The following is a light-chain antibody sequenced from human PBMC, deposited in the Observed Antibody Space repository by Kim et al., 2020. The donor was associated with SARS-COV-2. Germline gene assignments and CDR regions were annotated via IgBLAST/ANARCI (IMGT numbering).Light chain of an antibody. J-gene: IGKJ1*01. CDR2: RAS. CDR1: QGISTY. CDR3: QQLNCHPWT. V-gene: IGKV1-9*01. Sequence: DIQLTHSPPFLSASVGDRVTITCRASQGISTYLAWYQQIPGKAPKLLIYRASTLQSGVPSRFSGSGSGTEFTLTISNLQPEDFAIYYCQQLNCHPWTFGQGTKVDIK.